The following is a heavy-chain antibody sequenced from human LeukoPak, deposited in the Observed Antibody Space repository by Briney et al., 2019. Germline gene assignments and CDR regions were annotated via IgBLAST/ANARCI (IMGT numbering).Heavy chain of an antibody. CDR2: ISGSGGST. CDR1: GFTFSSYA. J-gene: IGHJ4*02. D-gene: IGHD6-19*01. Sequence: GGPLRLSCAASGFTFSSYAMSWVRQAPGKGLEWVSAISGSGGSTYYADSVKGRFTISRDNSKNTLYLQMNSLRAEDTAVYYCAKGRGIAVAGGPHDYWGQGTLVTVFS. V-gene: IGHV3-23*01. CDR3: AKGRGIAVAGGPHDY.